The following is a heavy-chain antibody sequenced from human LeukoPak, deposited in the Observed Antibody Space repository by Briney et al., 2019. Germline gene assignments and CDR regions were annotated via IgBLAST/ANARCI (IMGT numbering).Heavy chain of an antibody. CDR1: GFTFSNYA. CDR2: FSGSGGSGGSS. Sequence: GRSLRLSCVASGFTFSNYAMNWVRQAPGKGLEWVSGFSGSGGSGGSSYYADSVKGRFTISRDNSKNALYLQMSRLTAEDTAVYYCAKGRTTLGLDIPRYYFDYWGQGTLVTVSS. J-gene: IGHJ4*02. D-gene: IGHD3/OR15-3a*01. V-gene: IGHV3-23*01. CDR3: AKGRTTLGLDIPRYYFDY.